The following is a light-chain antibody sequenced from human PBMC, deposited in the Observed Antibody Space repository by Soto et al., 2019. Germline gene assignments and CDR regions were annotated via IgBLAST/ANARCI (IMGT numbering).Light chain of an antibody. V-gene: IGKV3-20*01. J-gene: IGKJ1*01. CDR2: GAF. Sequence: EIVLTQSPGTLSLSPGERATLSCRASQSVSNNYLAWYQQKSGQAPRLRIYGAFSRANGIPVRFSGSASGTDFTLIISRLEPEDVTVYYCQQYGSLPKTFGQGTKVEIK. CDR3: QQYGSLPKT. CDR1: QSVSNNY.